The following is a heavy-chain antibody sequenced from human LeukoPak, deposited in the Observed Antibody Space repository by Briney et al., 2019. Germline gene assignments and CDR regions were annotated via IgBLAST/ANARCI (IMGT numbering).Heavy chain of an antibody. J-gene: IGHJ4*02. CDR1: GFTFSSYG. V-gene: IGHV3-30*18. D-gene: IGHD1-26*01. Sequence: GGSLRLSCAASGFTFSSYGMHWVRQAPGKGLEWVAVISYDGSNKYYADSVKGRFTISRDNSKNTLYLQMSSLRAEDTAVYYCAKRPYSGSYSDYWGQGTLVAVSS. CDR3: AKRPYSGSYSDY. CDR2: ISYDGSNK.